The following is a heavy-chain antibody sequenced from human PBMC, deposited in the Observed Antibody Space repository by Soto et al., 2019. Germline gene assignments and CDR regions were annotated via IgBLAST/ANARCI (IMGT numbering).Heavy chain of an antibody. V-gene: IGHV3-30*03. J-gene: IGHJ6*02. CDR2: ISYDGSNK. CDR1: GFTFSHYG. Sequence: VGSLRLSCAASGFTFSHYGIHWVRQAPGKGLEWLAVISYDGSNKHYADSVKGRFTVSRDNSKNTLYLQMNSLRAEDTAVYYCARDLGITMVRGLPGLYYYGMDVWGQGTTVTVSS. D-gene: IGHD3-10*01. CDR3: ARDLGITMVRGLPGLYYYGMDV.